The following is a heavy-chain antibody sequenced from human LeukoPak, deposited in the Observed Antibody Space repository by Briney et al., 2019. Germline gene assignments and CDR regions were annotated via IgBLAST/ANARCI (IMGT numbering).Heavy chain of an antibody. D-gene: IGHD3-9*01. CDR2: IIPIFGTA. CDR1: GGTFSSYA. Sequence: ASVTVSCKASGGTFSSYAISWVRQAPGQGLEWMGGIIPIFGTANYAQKFQGRVTITADESTSTAYMELSSLRSEDTAVYYCASKGISYYDILTGHYFDYWGQGTLVTVSS. CDR3: ASKGISYYDILTGHYFDY. J-gene: IGHJ4*02. V-gene: IGHV1-69*13.